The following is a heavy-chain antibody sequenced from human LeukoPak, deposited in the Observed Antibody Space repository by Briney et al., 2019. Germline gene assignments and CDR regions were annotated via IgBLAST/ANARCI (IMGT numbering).Heavy chain of an antibody. D-gene: IGHD3-3*01. J-gene: IGHJ4*02. CDR1: GGPFSGHY. Sequence: SETLSHTCAVYGGPFSGHYWSWIRQPPGKGLEWIGEINHSGTTNYNPSLKSRVTIPVDTSKNQFSLNLSSVTAADTAVYYCARGPTTYYNFWSGPVFDYWGQGTLVTVSS. CDR2: INHSGTT. CDR3: ARGPTTYYNFWSGPVFDY. V-gene: IGHV4-34*01.